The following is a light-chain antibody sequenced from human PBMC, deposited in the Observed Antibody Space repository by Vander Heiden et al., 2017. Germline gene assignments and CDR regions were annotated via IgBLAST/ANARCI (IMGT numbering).Light chain of an antibody. Sequence: QSVVTPPPSVSAAPGQRVTSACTGSSSNIGAGYDVHWYQQRPGTAPKLLIFGNTNRPSGVPDRFSGSKSGTSASLAITGLQAEDEADYYCQSYDSSLGGAVFGGGTKLTVL. CDR1: SSNIGAGYD. J-gene: IGLJ3*02. V-gene: IGLV1-40*01. CDR3: QSYDSSLGGAV. CDR2: GNT.